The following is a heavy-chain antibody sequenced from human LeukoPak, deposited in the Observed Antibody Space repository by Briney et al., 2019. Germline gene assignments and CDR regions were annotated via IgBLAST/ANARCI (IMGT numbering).Heavy chain of an antibody. CDR2: INPSGGST. CDR1: GYTFTSYY. D-gene: IGHD4-17*01. CDR3: ARDLSQMTTVTTPLGY. V-gene: IGHV1-46*01. Sequence: ASVKVSCKASGYTFTSYYMHWVRQAPGQGLEWMGIINPSGGSTSYAQKFQGRVTMTRDTSTSTVYMELSSLRSEDTAVYYCARDLSQMTTVTTPLGYWGQGTLVTVSP. J-gene: IGHJ4*02.